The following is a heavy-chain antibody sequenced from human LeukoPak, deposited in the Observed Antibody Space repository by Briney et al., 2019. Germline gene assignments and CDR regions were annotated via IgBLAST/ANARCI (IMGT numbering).Heavy chain of an antibody. J-gene: IGHJ4*02. D-gene: IGHD3-22*01. CDR2: IYHSGST. CDR1: GGSISSGDYS. CDR3: ARHHYDSSGFSFDY. Sequence: PQTLSLTCAVSGGSISSGDYSWSWIRQPPGKGLEWIGYIYHSGSTYYNPSLKSRVTISVDRSKKQFSLKLSSVTAADTAVYFCARHHYDSSGFSFDYWGQGTLVTVSS. V-gene: IGHV4-30-2*01.